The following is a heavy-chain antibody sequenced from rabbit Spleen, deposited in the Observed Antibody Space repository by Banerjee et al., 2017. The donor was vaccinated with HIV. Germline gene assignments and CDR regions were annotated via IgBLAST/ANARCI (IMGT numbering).Heavy chain of an antibody. V-gene: IGHV1S40*01. CDR3: GRGSATMTMVITGYYLSL. D-gene: IGHD2-1*01. J-gene: IGHJ4*01. Sequence: QSLEESGGDLVKPGESLTLTCTASGFSFSSDYYICWVRQAPGKGLEWIGCIYGGDGHSTAYASWAKGRFTISKTSSTTVTLQMTRLTAADTATYFCGRGSATMTMVITGYYLSLWGPGTLVTVS. CDR2: IYGGDGHST. CDR1: GFSFSSDYY.